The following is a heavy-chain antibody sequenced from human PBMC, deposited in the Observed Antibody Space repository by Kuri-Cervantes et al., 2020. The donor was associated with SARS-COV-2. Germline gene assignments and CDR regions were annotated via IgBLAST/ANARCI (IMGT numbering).Heavy chain of an antibody. V-gene: IGHV3-30-3*01. Sequence: GGSLRLSCAASGFTFSSYAKHWVRQAPGKGLEWVALISYDGTNKFYADSVKGRFTISRDNSRNTLYLQMNSLRAEDTAVFYCARPDCTINGVCFMDVWGQGTTVTVSS. CDR1: GFTFSSYA. CDR2: ISYDGTNK. CDR3: ARPDCTINGVCFMDV. D-gene: IGHD2-8*01. J-gene: IGHJ6*02.